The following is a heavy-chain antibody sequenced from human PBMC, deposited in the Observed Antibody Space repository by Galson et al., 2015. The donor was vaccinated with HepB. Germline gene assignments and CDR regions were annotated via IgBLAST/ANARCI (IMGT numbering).Heavy chain of an antibody. CDR1: GFSVSSGS. D-gene: IGHD6-13*01. Sequence: SLRLSCAVSGFSVSSGSMTWLRQAPGRGLEWVSIIHNDGSSYYTESVKGRFTISRDNPKNTLYLQMNSLRVEDTAVYYCARWTAAAEKSFDLWGQGTKVSVSS. J-gene: IGHJ3*01. V-gene: IGHV3-53*01. CDR2: IHNDGSS. CDR3: ARWTAAAEKSFDL.